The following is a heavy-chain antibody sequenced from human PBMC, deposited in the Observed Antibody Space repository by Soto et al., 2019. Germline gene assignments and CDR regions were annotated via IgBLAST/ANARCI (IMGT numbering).Heavy chain of an antibody. D-gene: IGHD6-13*01. CDR1: GGSISSGGYY. CDR2: IYYSGST. CDR3: ARDLIAAAGTSGQLWFDP. Sequence: PSETLSLTCTVSGGSISSGGYYWSWIRQHPGKGLEWIGYIYYSGSTYYNPSLKSRVTISVDTSKNQFSLKLSSVTAADTAVYYCARDLIAAAGTSGQLWFDPWGQGTLVTVSS. J-gene: IGHJ5*02. V-gene: IGHV4-31*03.